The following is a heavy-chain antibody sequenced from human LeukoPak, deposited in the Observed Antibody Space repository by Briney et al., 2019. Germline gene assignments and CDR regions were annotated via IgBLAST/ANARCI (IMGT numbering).Heavy chain of an antibody. J-gene: IGHJ4*02. CDR2: IYFSGST. CDR3: ARASATMVRGVIRSVPPVDY. D-gene: IGHD3-10*01. Sequence: SETLSLTCTVAGGSISSSSYYWGWIRQPPGRGLEWSGSIYFSGSTYYNPSLKSRVTISVDTSKNQFSLKLSSVTAADTAVYYCARASATMVRGVIRSVPPVDYWGQGTLVTVPS. CDR1: GGSISSSSYY. V-gene: IGHV4-39*07.